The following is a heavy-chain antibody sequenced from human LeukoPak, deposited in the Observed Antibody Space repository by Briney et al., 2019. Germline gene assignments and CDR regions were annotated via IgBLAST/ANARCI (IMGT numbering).Heavy chain of an antibody. J-gene: IGHJ4*02. CDR3: ARAVCAYFDY. D-gene: IGHD2-8*01. CDR1: AGSISSYY. Sequence: SETLSLTCTVSAGSISSYYWSWIRQPAGKGMEWIGRIYTSGSTNYNPSLKSRVTISEDKSKNQFSLKLSSVTAADTAVYYCARAVCAYFDYWGQGTLVTVSS. CDR2: IYTSGST. V-gene: IGHV4-4*07.